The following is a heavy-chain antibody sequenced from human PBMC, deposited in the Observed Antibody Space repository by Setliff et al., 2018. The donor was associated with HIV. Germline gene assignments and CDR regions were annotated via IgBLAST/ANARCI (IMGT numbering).Heavy chain of an antibody. CDR1: GGSIDSISYY. D-gene: IGHD1-26*01. CDR2: IYHSGST. CDR3: ARQWAERVMDF. V-gene: IGHV4-39*01. Sequence: SETLSLTCAVSGGSIDSISYYWGWIRQTPGKELEWIGNIYHSGSTNYNPSLKSRAAISVDRSKRHFFLKLRSVTAADTSVYYCARQWAERVMDFWGNGTTVTVSS. J-gene: IGHJ6*03.